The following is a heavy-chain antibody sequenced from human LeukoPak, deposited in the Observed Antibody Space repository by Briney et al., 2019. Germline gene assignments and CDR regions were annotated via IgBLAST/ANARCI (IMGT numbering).Heavy chain of an antibody. CDR2: ISGSGGST. D-gene: IGHD4-17*01. Sequence: PGGSPRLSCAASGFTFSSYAMSWVRQAPGKGLEWVSAISGSGGSTYNADSVKGRFTISRDNSKNTLYLQMNSLRAEDTAVDYCAKDRRSNGVWGQGTLVTVSS. CDR1: GFTFSSYA. V-gene: IGHV3-23*01. J-gene: IGHJ4*02. CDR3: AKDRRSNGV.